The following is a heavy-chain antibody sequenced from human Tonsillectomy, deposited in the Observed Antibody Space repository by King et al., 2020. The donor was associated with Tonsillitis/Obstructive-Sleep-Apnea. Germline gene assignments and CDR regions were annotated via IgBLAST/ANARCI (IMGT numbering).Heavy chain of an antibody. Sequence: VQLVESGGGVVQPGRSLRLSCAASGFTFSSYVMHWVRQAPGKGLEWVAVISYDGSNKYYADSVKGRFTISRDNSKNTLYLQMNSLRAEDTAVYYCARELKWLVGGFDYWGQGTLVTVSS. CDR1: GFTFSSYV. CDR2: ISYDGSNK. V-gene: IGHV3-30*04. J-gene: IGHJ4*02. D-gene: IGHD1-26*01. CDR3: ARELKWLVGGFDY.